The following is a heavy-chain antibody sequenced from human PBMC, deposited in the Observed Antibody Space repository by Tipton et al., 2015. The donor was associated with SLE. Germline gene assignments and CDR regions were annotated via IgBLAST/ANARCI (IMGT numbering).Heavy chain of an antibody. Sequence: RSLRLSCAASGFTFSSYAMHWVRQAPGKGLEWVAVISYDGSNKYYADSVKGRFTISRDNSKNTLYLQMNSLRAEDTAVYYCARDLLELSSGFYWGQGTLVTVSS. V-gene: IGHV3-30-3*01. CDR3: ARDLLELSSGFY. J-gene: IGHJ4*02. D-gene: IGHD6-19*01. CDR1: GFTFSSYA. CDR2: ISYDGSNK.